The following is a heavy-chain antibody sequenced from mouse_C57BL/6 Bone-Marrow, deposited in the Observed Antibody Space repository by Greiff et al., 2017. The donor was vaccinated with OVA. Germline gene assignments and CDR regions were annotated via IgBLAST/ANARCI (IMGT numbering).Heavy chain of an antibody. Sequence: QVQLQQSGAELVKPGASVKLSCKASGYTFTSYWMQWVKQRPGQGLEWIGEIDPSDSYTNYNQKFKGKATLTVDTSSSTAYMQLSSLTSEDSAVYYCARRGDYDNYFDYWGQGTTLTVSS. CDR1: GYTFTSYW. CDR2: IDPSDSYT. D-gene: IGHD2-4*01. J-gene: IGHJ2*01. V-gene: IGHV1-50*01. CDR3: ARRGDYDNYFDY.